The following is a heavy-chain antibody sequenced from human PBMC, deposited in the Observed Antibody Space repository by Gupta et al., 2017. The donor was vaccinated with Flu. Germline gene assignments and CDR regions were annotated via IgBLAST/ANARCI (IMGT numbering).Heavy chain of an antibody. J-gene: IGHJ4*02. Sequence: EVQLVESGGGLVQPGGSLRLSCAASGFTFSSYWMHWVRQAPGKGLVWVSRINNDGSRTSYAHSVEGRFTISRDNAKNTLYLQMNSLRAEDTAVYYCVREWQGWGQGTLVTVSS. V-gene: IGHV3-74*01. CDR1: GFTFSSYW. CDR3: VREWQG. CDR2: INNDGSRT.